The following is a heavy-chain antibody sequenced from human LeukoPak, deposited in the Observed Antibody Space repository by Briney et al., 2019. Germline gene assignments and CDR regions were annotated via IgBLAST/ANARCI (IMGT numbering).Heavy chain of an antibody. CDR3: ARGPRPHEDAFDI. V-gene: IGHV3-21*01. CDR1: GFTFSTYG. Sequence: PGGSLRLSCAASPGFTFSTYGMNWVRQAPGKGLEWVSFVGSDDNYKYYADSLKGRFTISRENAKNSLYLQMNSLRAGDTAVYYCARGPRPHEDAFDIWGQGTMVTVSS. CDR2: VGSDDNYK. J-gene: IGHJ3*02.